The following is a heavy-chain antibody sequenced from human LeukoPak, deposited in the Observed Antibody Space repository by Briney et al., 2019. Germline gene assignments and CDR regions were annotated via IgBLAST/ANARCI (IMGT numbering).Heavy chain of an antibody. J-gene: IGHJ4*02. CDR1: GYTFTGYD. Sequence: ASVKVSCKASGYTFTGYDINWVRQATGQGLEWMGWMNLNSGNTGYAQKFQGRVTMTRNTSISTAYMELSSLRSEDTAVYYCAREGYCSGGSCHERFDYWGQGTLVTVSS. D-gene: IGHD2-15*01. V-gene: IGHV1-8*01. CDR2: MNLNSGNT. CDR3: AREGYCSGGSCHERFDY.